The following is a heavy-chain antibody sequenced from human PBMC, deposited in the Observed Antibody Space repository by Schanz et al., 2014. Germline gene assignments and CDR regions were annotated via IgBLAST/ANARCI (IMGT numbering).Heavy chain of an antibody. V-gene: IGHV3-30*19. D-gene: IGHD6-13*01. CDR1: GFNFHYYG. J-gene: IGHJ6*02. Sequence: QVLLVESGGGVVQPGGSLRVSCAASGFNFHYYGMHWVRQAPGKGLEWVAVISYDGSHKDYADSVKGRFTISRDNSKNTLYLQMNSLRAEDTAVYYCARDRQQLVGRIGYYYGMDVWGQGTTVTVSS. CDR3: ARDRQQLVGRIGYYYGMDV. CDR2: ISYDGSHK.